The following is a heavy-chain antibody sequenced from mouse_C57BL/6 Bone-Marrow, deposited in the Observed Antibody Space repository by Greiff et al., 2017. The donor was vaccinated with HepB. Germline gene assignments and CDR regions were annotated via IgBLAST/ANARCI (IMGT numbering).Heavy chain of an antibody. CDR3: ARGYAWFAY. J-gene: IGHJ3*01. V-gene: IGHV7-3*01. Sequence: EVQVVESGGGLVQPGGSLSLSCAASGFTFTDYYMSWVRQPPGKALEWLGFIRNKANGYTTEYSASVKGRFTISRDNSQSILYLQMNALRAEDSATYYCARGYAWFAYWGQGTLVTVSA. CDR2: IRNKANGYTT. D-gene: IGHD3-1*01. CDR1: GFTFTDYY.